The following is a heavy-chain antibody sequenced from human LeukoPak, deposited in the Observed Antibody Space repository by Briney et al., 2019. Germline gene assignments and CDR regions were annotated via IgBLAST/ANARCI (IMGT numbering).Heavy chain of an antibody. Sequence: ASVKVSCKASGYTFTSYGISWVRQAPGQGLEWTGWISAYNGNTNYAQKLQGRVTMTTDTSTSTAYMELRSLRSDDTAVYYCARADMAAQSFDYWGQGTLVTVSS. CDR1: GYTFTSYG. V-gene: IGHV1-18*01. J-gene: IGHJ4*02. CDR3: ARADMAAQSFDY. CDR2: ISAYNGNT. D-gene: IGHD5-24*01.